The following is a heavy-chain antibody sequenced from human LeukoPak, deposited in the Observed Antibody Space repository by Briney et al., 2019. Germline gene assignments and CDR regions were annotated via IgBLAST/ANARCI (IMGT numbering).Heavy chain of an antibody. D-gene: IGHD5-18*01. Sequence: SGGSLRLSCAASGFTLSSYSMNWVRQAPGKGLEWVSYISSSGRTIYYADSVKGRFTISRDNSKNTLYLQMNSLRAEDTAVYYCAKKGQYSYGYYYYYYYMDVWGKGTTVTISS. CDR1: GFTLSSYS. J-gene: IGHJ6*03. CDR3: AKKGQYSYGYYYYYYYMDV. CDR2: ISSSGRTI. V-gene: IGHV3-48*01.